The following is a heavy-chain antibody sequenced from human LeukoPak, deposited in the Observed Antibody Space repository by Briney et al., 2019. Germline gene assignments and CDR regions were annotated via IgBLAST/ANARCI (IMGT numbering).Heavy chain of an antibody. CDR2: INHSGST. CDR3: ASAVGLPEYYFDY. Sequence: SETLSLTCAVYGGSFSGYYWSWIRQPPGKGLEWIGEINHSGSTNYNPSLKSRVTISVDTSKNQFSLKLSSVTAADTAVYYCASAVGLPEYYFDYWGQGTLVTVSS. J-gene: IGHJ4*02. V-gene: IGHV4-34*01. D-gene: IGHD5-12*01. CDR1: GGSFSGYY.